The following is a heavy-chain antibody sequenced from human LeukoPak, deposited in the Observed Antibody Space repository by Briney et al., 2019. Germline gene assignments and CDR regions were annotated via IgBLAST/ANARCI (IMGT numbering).Heavy chain of an antibody. CDR1: GGSFSGYY. Sequence: SETLSLTCAVSGGSFSGYYWSWVRQPPGKGLEWIGEINHSGSTNYNPSLKSRVTISVDTSKNQFSLKLSSVTAADTAVYYCARGIGDYGDYDYWGQGTLVTVSS. J-gene: IGHJ4*02. CDR3: ARGIGDYGDYDY. D-gene: IGHD4-17*01. V-gene: IGHV4-34*01. CDR2: INHSGST.